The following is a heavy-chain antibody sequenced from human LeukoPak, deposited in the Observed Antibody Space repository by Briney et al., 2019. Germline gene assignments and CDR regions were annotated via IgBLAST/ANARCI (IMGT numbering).Heavy chain of an antibody. D-gene: IGHD6-19*01. CDR1: GFTFSSYA. Sequence: GRSLRLFCAASGFTFSSYAMHWVRQAPGKGLEWVAVISYDGSNKYYADSVKGRFTISRDNSKNTLYLQMNSLRAEDTAVYYCARANGQMAVAGNVDYWGQGTLVTVSS. CDR3: ARANGQMAVAGNVDY. V-gene: IGHV3-30-3*01. J-gene: IGHJ4*02. CDR2: ISYDGSNK.